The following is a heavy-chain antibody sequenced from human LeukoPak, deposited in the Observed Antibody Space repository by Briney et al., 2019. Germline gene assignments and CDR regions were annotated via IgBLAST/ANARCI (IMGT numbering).Heavy chain of an antibody. Sequence: PSETLSLTCAVYGGSFSGYYWSWIRQPPGKGLEWIGEINHSGSTNYNPSLKSRVTISVDTSKNQFSLKLSSVTAAGTAVYYCARAGYCSGGSCRLLDYWGQGTLVTVSS. J-gene: IGHJ4*02. V-gene: IGHV4-34*01. CDR1: GGSFSGYY. D-gene: IGHD2-15*01. CDR3: ARAGYCSGGSCRLLDY. CDR2: INHSGST.